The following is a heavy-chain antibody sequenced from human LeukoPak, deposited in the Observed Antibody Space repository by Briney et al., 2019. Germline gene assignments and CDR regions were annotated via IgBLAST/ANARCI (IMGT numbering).Heavy chain of an antibody. Sequence: GGSLRLSCAASGFKFGDFWMAWVRQTPGKGLEWVADIKEDGSEKYYVDSVKGRFTISRDNNKNSLYLQMNSLRGDDTAVYYCARGEFTMVRGVMYYYGMDVWGQGTTVTVSS. CDR3: ARGEFTMVRGVMYYYGMDV. V-gene: IGHV3-7*01. J-gene: IGHJ6*02. D-gene: IGHD3-10*01. CDR1: GFKFGDFW. CDR2: IKEDGSEK.